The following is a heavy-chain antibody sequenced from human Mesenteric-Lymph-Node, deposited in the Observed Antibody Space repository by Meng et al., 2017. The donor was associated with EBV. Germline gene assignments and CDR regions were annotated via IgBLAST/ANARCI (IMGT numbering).Heavy chain of an antibody. J-gene: IGHJ4*02. D-gene: IGHD2-15*01. CDR3: ARDRGYCSGDSCYEFDY. Sequence: QVQLQESGPGLVKPSGTLSLTCAVSGGSMSSSDWWSWVRQPPGKGLEWIGDIYHSGSTNYNPSLKSRVTMSVDKSKKQFSLNLTSVTAADTAVYYCARDRGYCSGDSCYEFDYWGQGILVTVSS. CDR1: GGSMSSSDW. V-gene: IGHV4-4*02. CDR2: IYHSGST.